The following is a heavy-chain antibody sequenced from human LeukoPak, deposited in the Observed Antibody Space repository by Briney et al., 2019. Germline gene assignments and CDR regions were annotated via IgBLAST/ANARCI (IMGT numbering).Heavy chain of an antibody. V-gene: IGHV4-59*08. D-gene: IGHD5-24*01. Sequence: TSETLSLTCTVSGGSISSYYWSWIRQPPGKGLEWIGSMHYSGGSTNYNPFLKSRVTMSVDTSKNEFSLKLSSGTAADTAVYYCARRRVEMAAITEANWLDTWGQGTLVTVSS. CDR2: MHYSGGST. CDR1: GGSISSYY. J-gene: IGHJ5*02. CDR3: ARRRVEMAAITEANWLDT.